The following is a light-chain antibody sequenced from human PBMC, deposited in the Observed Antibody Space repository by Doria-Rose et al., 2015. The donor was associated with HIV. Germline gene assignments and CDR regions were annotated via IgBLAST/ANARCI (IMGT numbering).Light chain of an antibody. V-gene: IGKV3-20*01. CDR2: DGS. J-gene: IGKJ1*01. CDR1: QSFSSTY. CDR3: HQYGTSWT. Sequence: TQSPGTLSLSPGERATLSCRASQSFSSTYLAWYQQKPGQAPSLLIYDGSTRATDIPDRFSASGSGTDSTLTINRLEPEDFALYYCHQYGTSWTFGRGTKVEI.